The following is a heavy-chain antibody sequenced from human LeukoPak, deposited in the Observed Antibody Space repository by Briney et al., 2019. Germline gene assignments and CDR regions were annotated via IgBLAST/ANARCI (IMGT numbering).Heavy chain of an antibody. V-gene: IGHV4-34*01. CDR2: INHSGST. CDR1: GGSFSGYY. D-gene: IGHD3-10*01. Sequence: SETLSLTCAVYGGSFSGYYWSWIRQPPGKGLEWIGEINHSGSTNYNPSLKSRVTISVDTSKNQFSLKLSSVTAADTAVYYCASLPRYYYGSGSYWSLRYWGQGTLVTVSS. CDR3: ASLPRYYYGSGSYWSLRY. J-gene: IGHJ4*02.